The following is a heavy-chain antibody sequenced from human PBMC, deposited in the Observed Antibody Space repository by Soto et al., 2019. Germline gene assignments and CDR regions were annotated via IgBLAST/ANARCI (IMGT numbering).Heavy chain of an antibody. CDR2: INHSGST. V-gene: IGHV4-34*01. CDR3: ARGLQY. J-gene: IGHJ4*02. CDR1: GGSFSGYY. Sequence: QVQLQQWGAGLLKPSETLSLTCAVYGGSFSGYYWSWIRQPPGKGLEWIGEINHSGSTNYNPSLKSRVTVSVDTSKNQFSLKLSSVTAADTAAYYCARGLQYWGQGTLVTVSS.